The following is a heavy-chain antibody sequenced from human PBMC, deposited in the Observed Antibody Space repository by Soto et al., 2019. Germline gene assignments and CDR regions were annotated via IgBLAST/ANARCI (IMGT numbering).Heavy chain of an antibody. V-gene: IGHV4-34*01. D-gene: IGHD3-3*01. Sequence: SETLSLTCAVYGGSFSGYYWSWIRQPPGKGLEWIGEINHSGSTNYNPSLKSRVTISVDTSKNQFSLKLSSVTAADTAVSYCARGRGLWSGYHYYYDYWGEGTLVTVSS. CDR1: GGSFSGYY. CDR2: INHSGST. CDR3: ARGRGLWSGYHYYYDY. J-gene: IGHJ4*02.